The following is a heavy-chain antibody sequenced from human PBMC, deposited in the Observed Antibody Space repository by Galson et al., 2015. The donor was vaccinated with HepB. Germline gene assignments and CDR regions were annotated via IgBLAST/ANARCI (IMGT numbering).Heavy chain of an antibody. D-gene: IGHD3-9*01. CDR3: ARHLEPLRYFDWLLYPFDY. Sequence: SVKVSCKASGYTFTSYAMHWVRQAPGQRLEWMGWINAGNGNTKYSQKFQGRVTITRDTSASTAYMELSSLRSEDTAVYYCARHLEPLRYFDWLLYPFDYWGQGTLVTVSS. CDR1: GYTFTSYA. CDR2: INAGNGNT. V-gene: IGHV1-3*01. J-gene: IGHJ4*02.